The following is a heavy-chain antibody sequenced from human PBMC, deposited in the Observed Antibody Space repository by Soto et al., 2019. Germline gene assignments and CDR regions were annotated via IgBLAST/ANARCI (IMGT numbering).Heavy chain of an antibody. CDR3: ARRKVWIIDY. CDR1: GGSMSSVGYY. CDR2: IYYSGST. J-gene: IGHJ4*02. D-gene: IGHD2-2*03. V-gene: IGHV4-31*03. Sequence: SDTLSLTSTVSGGSMSSVGYYCSGIRQHPGKGLEWIGYIYYSGSTYYNPSLKSRVTISVDTSKNQFSLKLSSVTAADTAVYYCARRKVWIIDYWGQGTLVTVSS.